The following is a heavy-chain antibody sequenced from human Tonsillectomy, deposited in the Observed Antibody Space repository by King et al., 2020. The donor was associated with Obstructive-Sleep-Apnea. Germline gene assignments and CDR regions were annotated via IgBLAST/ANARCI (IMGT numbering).Heavy chain of an antibody. CDR3: ARHRGWPGWSDS. J-gene: IGHJ4*02. D-gene: IGHD3-3*01. CDR2: IYPGDSDT. V-gene: IGHV5-51*01. Sequence: VQLVESGVAVKKPGESLKISCQGSGYHFVDYWIGWVRQQPGQGLEWMGIIYPGDSDTRYSPSFQGQVTISADKSSRTAYLQWSSLKPSDTAIYYCARHRGWPGWSDSWGQGPLLTVSS. CDR1: GYHFVDYW.